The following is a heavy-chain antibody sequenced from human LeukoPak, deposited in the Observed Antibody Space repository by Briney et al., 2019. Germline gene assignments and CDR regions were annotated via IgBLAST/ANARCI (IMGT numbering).Heavy chain of an antibody. CDR1: GFTFSSYG. V-gene: IGHV3-33*01. Sequence: GRSLRLSCAASGFTFSSYGMPWVRQAPGKGLEWVAVIWYDGSNKYYADSVKGRFTISRDNSKNTLYLQMNSLRAEDTAVYYCAREGTQNWFDPWGQGTLVTVSS. J-gene: IGHJ5*02. D-gene: IGHD3-10*01. CDR2: IWYDGSNK. CDR3: AREGTQNWFDP.